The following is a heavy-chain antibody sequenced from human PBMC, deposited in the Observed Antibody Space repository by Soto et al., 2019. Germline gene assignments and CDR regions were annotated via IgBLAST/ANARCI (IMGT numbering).Heavy chain of an antibody. J-gene: IGHJ4*02. V-gene: IGHV1-3*01. D-gene: IGHD2-2*01. CDR2: INAGNGNT. Sequence: ASVKVSCKASGYTFTSYAMHWVRQAPGQRLEWMGWINAGNGNTKYSQKFQGRVTITRDTSASTAYMELSSLRSEDTAVYYCARCFASCYGGFDYWGQGTLVTVSS. CDR3: ARCFASCYGGFDY. CDR1: GYTFTSYA.